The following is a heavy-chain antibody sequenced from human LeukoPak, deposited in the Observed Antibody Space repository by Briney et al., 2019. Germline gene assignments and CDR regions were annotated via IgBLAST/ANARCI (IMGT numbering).Heavy chain of an antibody. CDR3: ARRSKGIAAPFDY. Sequence: GGSLRLSCAASGFTFSSYSMNWVRQAPGKGLEWVSYISSSSSTIYYADSVKGRFTISRDNAKNSLYLQMNSLRAEDTAVYYCARRSKGIAAPFDYWGQGTLVTVSS. CDR2: ISSSSSTI. CDR1: GFTFSSYS. J-gene: IGHJ4*02. D-gene: IGHD6-6*01. V-gene: IGHV3-48*01.